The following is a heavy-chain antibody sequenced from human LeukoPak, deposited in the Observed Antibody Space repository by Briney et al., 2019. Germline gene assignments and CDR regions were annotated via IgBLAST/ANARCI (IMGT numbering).Heavy chain of an antibody. J-gene: IGHJ4*02. CDR1: GFTFSSYA. CDR3: ARDAAAVAGDPYFDY. CDR2: ISYDGSNK. V-gene: IGHV3-30-3*01. Sequence: GSLRLSCAASGFTFSSYAMHWVRQAPGKGLEWVAVISYDGSNKYYADSVKGRFTISRDNSKNTLYLQMNSLRAEDTAVYYCARDAAAVAGDPYFDYWGQGTLVTVSS. D-gene: IGHD6-19*01.